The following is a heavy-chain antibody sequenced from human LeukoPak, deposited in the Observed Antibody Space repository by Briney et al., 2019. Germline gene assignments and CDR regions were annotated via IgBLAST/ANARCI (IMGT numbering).Heavy chain of an antibody. CDR3: ARVRTLWFGESPYYFDY. D-gene: IGHD3-10*01. CDR2: IYYSGST. Sequence: SETLSLTCTVSGGSISSYYWSWIRQPPGKGLEWIGYIYYSGSTNYNPSLKSRVTISVDTSKNQFSLKLSSVTAADTAVYCCARVRTLWFGESPYYFDYWGQGTLVTVSS. CDR1: GGSISSYY. V-gene: IGHV4-59*01. J-gene: IGHJ4*02.